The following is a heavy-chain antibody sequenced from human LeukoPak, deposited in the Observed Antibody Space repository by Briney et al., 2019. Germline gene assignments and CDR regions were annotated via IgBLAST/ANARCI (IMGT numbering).Heavy chain of an antibody. D-gene: IGHD3-10*01. J-gene: IGHJ3*02. Sequence: ASVKLSCKVSGYTLTDLFMHWVRQAPGKGLDLMGGFDPEDGETIYAQKFQGRVTMTEDTSTDTAYMELSSLRSEDTAVYYCATPWFGESPSAAFDIWGQGTMVTVSS. CDR1: GYTLTDLF. CDR2: FDPEDGET. CDR3: ATPWFGESPSAAFDI. V-gene: IGHV1-24*01.